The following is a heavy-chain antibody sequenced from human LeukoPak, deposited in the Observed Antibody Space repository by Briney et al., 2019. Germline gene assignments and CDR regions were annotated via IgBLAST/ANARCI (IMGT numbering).Heavy chain of an antibody. CDR3: AREGRYDILTPPFDY. J-gene: IGHJ4*02. V-gene: IGHV3-30*04. D-gene: IGHD3-9*01. CDR2: ISYDGSNK. Sequence: PGRSLRLSCAASGFTFSSYAMHWVRQAPGKGLEWVAVISYDGSNKYYADSVKGRFTISRDNSKNTLYLQMNSLRAEDTAVYCCAREGRYDILTPPFDYWGQGTLVTVSS. CDR1: GFTFSSYA.